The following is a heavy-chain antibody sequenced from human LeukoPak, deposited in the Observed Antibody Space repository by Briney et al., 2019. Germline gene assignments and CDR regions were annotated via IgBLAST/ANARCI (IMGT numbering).Heavy chain of an antibody. Sequence: EASVKVSCKASGDTFISYDINWVRQATGQGLEWMGWMNPNSGNTGYAQKFQGRVTMTMNTPISTAYMELSSLRSEDTAVYYCTRRLEYYYDSSGENHPFDYWGQGTLVTVSS. D-gene: IGHD3-22*01. V-gene: IGHV1-8*01. J-gene: IGHJ4*02. CDR2: MNPNSGNT. CDR3: TRRLEYYYDSSGENHPFDY. CDR1: GDTFISYD.